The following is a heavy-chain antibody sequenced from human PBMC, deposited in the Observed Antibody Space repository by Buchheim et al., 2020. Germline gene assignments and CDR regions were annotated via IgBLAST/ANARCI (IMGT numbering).Heavy chain of an antibody. CDR1: GFTFSSYG. V-gene: IGHV3-33*01. D-gene: IGHD2-15*01. CDR3: ARDLVVVVAATKGYYYGMDV. Sequence: QVQLVESGGGVVQPGRSLRLSCAASGFTFSSYGMHWVRQAPGKGLEWVAVIWYDGSNKYYADSVKGRFTISRDNSKNTLYLQMNSLRAEDTAVYYCARDLVVVVAATKGYYYGMDVWGQGTT. CDR2: IWYDGSNK. J-gene: IGHJ6*02.